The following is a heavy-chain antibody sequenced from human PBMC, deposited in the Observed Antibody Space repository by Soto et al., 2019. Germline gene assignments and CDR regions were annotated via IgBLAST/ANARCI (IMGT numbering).Heavy chain of an antibody. CDR1: GYNFPTFW. CDR3: VRRGDFALVKGLDV. V-gene: IGHV5-51*01. Sequence: GESLKISCKHSGYNFPTFWIGWVRQTAEKGLEYMGVVYPGDSDTRYNPSFKGQVTISADKTTNSVYLQWSSLKASDSAIYYCVRRGDFALVKGLDVWGQGTTVTVSS. J-gene: IGHJ6*02. CDR2: VYPGDSDT. D-gene: IGHD5-18*01.